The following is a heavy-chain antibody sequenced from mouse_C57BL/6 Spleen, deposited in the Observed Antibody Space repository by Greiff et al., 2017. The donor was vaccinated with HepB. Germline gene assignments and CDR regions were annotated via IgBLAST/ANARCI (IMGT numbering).Heavy chain of an antibody. CDR3: ARGPSSGYYYYAMDY. Sequence: VQLQQSGPELVKPGASVKISCKASGYAFSSSWMNWVKQRPGKGLEWIGRIYPGDGDTNYNGKFKGKATLTADKSSSTAYMQLSSLTSEDSAVYFCARGPSSGYYYYAMDYWGQGTSVTVSS. V-gene: IGHV1-82*01. CDR2: IYPGDGDT. D-gene: IGHD3-2*02. J-gene: IGHJ4*01. CDR1: GYAFSSSW.